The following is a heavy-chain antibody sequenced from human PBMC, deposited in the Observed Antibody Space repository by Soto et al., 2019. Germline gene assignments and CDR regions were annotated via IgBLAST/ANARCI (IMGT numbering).Heavy chain of an antibody. CDR3: AKDYDSSGYYNGYFDY. D-gene: IGHD3-22*01. CDR2: ISGSGGST. Sequence: GGSLSLSCAASGFTFSSYAMSWVRQAPVKGLEWVSAISGSGGSTYYADSVKGRFTISRDNSKNTLYLQMNSLRAEDTAVYYCAKDYDSSGYYNGYFDYWGQGTLVTVSS. CDR1: GFTFSSYA. J-gene: IGHJ4*02. V-gene: IGHV3-23*01.